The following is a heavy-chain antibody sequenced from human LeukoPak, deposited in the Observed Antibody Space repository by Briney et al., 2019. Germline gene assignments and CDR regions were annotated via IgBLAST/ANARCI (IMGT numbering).Heavy chain of an antibody. CDR1: GGSISRYY. J-gene: IGHJ5*02. D-gene: IGHD1-14*01. Sequence: PSETLPLTRTLSGGSISRYYWSWIRQPPGQGRDGSGYIYYSGSTNYNPSLKSRVTISVDPSKNQCCLKLSSVTAADTAVYYCARTPDSNWFDPWGQGTLVTVSS. V-gene: IGHV4-59*01. CDR3: ARTPDSNWFDP. CDR2: IYYSGST.